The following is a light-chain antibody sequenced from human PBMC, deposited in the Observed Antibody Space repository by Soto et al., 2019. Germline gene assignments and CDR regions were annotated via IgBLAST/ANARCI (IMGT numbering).Light chain of an antibody. V-gene: IGKV1-6*01. CDR3: LQDYNYPPT. CDR2: AAS. J-gene: IGKJ1*01. CDR1: QSISNY. Sequence: IQMTQSPSSLSASVGDRVSITCRASQSISNYLNWYQQKPGKAPKLLIYAASNLQSGVPSRFSGSGSGTDFTLTISSLQPEDFATYYCLQDYNYPPTFGQGTKVDI.